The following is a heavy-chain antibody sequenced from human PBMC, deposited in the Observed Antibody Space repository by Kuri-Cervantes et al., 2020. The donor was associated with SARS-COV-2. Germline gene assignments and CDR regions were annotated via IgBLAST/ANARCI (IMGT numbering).Heavy chain of an antibody. CDR3: ARDGSQILEWLLQSYYYYMDV. D-gene: IGHD3-3*01. CDR1: GFTFSDYC. Sequence: GESLKISCAASGFTFSDYCMGWIRQAPGKGLEWVSYISSSGNNMYYADSVKGRFTISRDDAKNSLHLQMNSLTAEDTAVYYCARDGSQILEWLLQSYYYYMDVWGKGTTVTVSS. V-gene: IGHV3-11*04. J-gene: IGHJ6*03. CDR2: ISSSGNNM.